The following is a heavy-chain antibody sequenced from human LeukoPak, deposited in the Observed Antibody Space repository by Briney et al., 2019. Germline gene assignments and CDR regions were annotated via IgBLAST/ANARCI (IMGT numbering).Heavy chain of an antibody. CDR1: GFTVSSNY. Sequence: LSGGSLRLSCAASGFTVSSNYMSWVRQAPGKGLEWVSVIYSGGSTYYADSVKGRFTISRDNSKNTLYLQMNSLRAEDTAVYYCANLGYCSGGSCSGVDYWGQGTLVTVSS. CDR2: IYSGGST. D-gene: IGHD2-15*01. J-gene: IGHJ4*02. V-gene: IGHV3-53*05. CDR3: ANLGYCSGGSCSGVDY.